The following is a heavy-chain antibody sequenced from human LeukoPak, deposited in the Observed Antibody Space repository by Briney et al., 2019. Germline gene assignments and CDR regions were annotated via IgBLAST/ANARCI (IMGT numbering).Heavy chain of an antibody. D-gene: IGHD2-2*01. CDR2: IKSKTDGGTT. Sequence: GGSLRLSCAASGFTFSNAWMSWVRQAPGKGLEWVGRIKSKTDGGTTDYAAPVKVRFTISRDDSKNTRYLQMNSLKTEDTAVYYCTTDEMYCSSTSCYGFDYWGQGTLVTVSS. CDR1: GFTFSNAW. CDR3: TTDEMYCSSTSCYGFDY. V-gene: IGHV3-15*01. J-gene: IGHJ4*02.